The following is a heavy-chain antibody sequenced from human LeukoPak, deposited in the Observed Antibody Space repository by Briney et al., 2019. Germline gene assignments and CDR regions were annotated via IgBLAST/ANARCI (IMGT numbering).Heavy chain of an antibody. Sequence: PGGSLRLSCAASGFTFSDYAMSWVRQAPGKGLEWVSAISGTGGSTWYADSVKGRVTISRDNSKNTLYLQMNSLRAEDTAVYYCAKDSYDSSGSRYGYWGQGTLVTVSS. CDR3: AKDSYDSSGSRYGY. CDR2: ISGTGGST. V-gene: IGHV3-23*01. J-gene: IGHJ4*02. D-gene: IGHD3-22*01. CDR1: GFTFSDYA.